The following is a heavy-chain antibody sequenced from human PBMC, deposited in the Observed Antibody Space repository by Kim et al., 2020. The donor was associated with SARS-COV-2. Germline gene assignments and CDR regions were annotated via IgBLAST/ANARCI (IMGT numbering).Heavy chain of an antibody. D-gene: IGHD3-9*01. V-gene: IGHV4-34*01. J-gene: IGHJ4*02. CDR3: ARGPGKDILTGRSDY. Sequence: SRKSRVTISVDTSKNQFSLKRSSVTAADTAVYYCARGPGKDILTGRSDYWGQGTLVTVSS.